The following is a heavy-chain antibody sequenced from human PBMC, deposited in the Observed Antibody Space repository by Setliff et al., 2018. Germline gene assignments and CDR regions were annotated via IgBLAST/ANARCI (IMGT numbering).Heavy chain of an antibody. V-gene: IGHV2-5*01. Sequence: ASGPTLVNPTQTLTLTCTFSGFSLSTSGVGVGWIRQPPGKALEWLALIYWNDXXRYSPXXXXXXXXXXXXXXXXXXXXXXXXXXXXXXXYYCAHKYGDYVRXFQHWGQGTLVTVSS. CDR2: IYWNDXX. CDR3: AHKYGDYVRXFQH. J-gene: IGHJ1*01. D-gene: IGHD4-17*01. CDR1: GFSLSTSGVG.